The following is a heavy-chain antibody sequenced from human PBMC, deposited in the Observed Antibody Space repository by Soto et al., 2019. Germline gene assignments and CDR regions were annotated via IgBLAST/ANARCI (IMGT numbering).Heavy chain of an antibody. CDR2: INWNSGNL. J-gene: IGHJ4*02. V-gene: IGHV3-9*01. CDR3: AKGAFGGYAYMGFDY. Sequence: GGSLRLSCAASGFTFDDYAMHWVRQVVGKGPEWVSGINWNSGNLGYADPVKGRFTISRDNTKNSLYLQMNSLRTEDTALYYCAKGAFGGYAYMGFDYWGQGTLVTVSS. CDR1: GFTFDDYA. D-gene: IGHD3-10*01.